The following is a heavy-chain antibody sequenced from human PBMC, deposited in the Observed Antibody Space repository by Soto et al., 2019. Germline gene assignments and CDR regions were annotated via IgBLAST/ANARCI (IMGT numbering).Heavy chain of an antibody. CDR3: AANGALDF. D-gene: IGHD2-8*01. CDR2: INGASTLI. V-gene: IGHV3-23*01. J-gene: IGHJ4*02. Sequence: VQLLESGGGLVQPGGSVRLSCAASGFTFSSYSMTWVRQAPGKGLEWVPAINGASTLIFYTDSVRGRFTISRDNSKNTLYLQMNSLRAEDQALYYCAANGALDFWGQGTLVTVSS. CDR1: GFTFSSYS.